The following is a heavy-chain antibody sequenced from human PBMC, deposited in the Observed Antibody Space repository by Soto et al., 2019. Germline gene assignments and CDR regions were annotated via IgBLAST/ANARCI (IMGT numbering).Heavy chain of an antibody. Sequence: EVQLVESGGGLVQPGGSLRLSCAASGFIFTSYSMNWVRQAPGKGLEWLSYIRIDSNHIGYADSVRGRFTISSDIAKTSLYLQMNSLRDEDTAVYYCARDLSYAFDYWGQGTLVTVSS. J-gene: IGHJ4*02. CDR3: ARDLSYAFDY. CDR1: GFIFTSYS. CDR2: IRIDSNHI. V-gene: IGHV3-48*02. D-gene: IGHD1-26*01.